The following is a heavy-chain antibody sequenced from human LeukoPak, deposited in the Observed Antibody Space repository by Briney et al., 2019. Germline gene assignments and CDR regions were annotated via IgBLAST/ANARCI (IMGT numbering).Heavy chain of an antibody. CDR2: IYSGGRT. CDR3: ARAGPSSSWHQFDY. D-gene: IGHD6-13*01. V-gene: IGHV3-66*01. Sequence: GGSLRLSCAASGFTVSRDYMSWVRQAPGKGLEWVSVIYSGGRTYYADSVKGRFTTSRDNSKNTLYFQMNSLRAEDTAVYYCARAGPSSSWHQFDYWGQGTLVTVSS. J-gene: IGHJ4*02. CDR1: GFTVSRDY.